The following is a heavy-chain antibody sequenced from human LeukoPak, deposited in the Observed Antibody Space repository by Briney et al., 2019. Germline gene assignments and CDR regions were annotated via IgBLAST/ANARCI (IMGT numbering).Heavy chain of an antibody. J-gene: IGHJ3*02. CDR1: GGSISSGGYS. Sequence: SETLSLTCAVSGGSISSGGYSWSWIRQPPWKGLEWIGYIYHSGSTYYNPSLKSRVTISVDRSKNQFSLKLSSVTAADTAVYYCASRSIAVAGNGAFDIWGQGTMVTVSS. CDR2: IYHSGST. D-gene: IGHD6-19*01. CDR3: ASRSIAVAGNGAFDI. V-gene: IGHV4-30-2*01.